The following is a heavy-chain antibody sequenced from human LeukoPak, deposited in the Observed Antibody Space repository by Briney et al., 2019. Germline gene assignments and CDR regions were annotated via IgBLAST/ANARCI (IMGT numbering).Heavy chain of an antibody. CDR3: ARDRLLFDDGSGLQI. V-gene: IGHV3-21*01. D-gene: IGHD3-22*01. CDR2: ISGSSSYI. CDR1: GFTFSTYT. Sequence: GGSLRLSCAASGFTFSTYTMNWVRRAPEKGLEWVSSISGSSSYIYYADSMKGRFTISRDNAKNSLYLQMNSLRAEDTAVYYCARDRLLFDDGSGLQIWGQGTMVTVSS. J-gene: IGHJ3*02.